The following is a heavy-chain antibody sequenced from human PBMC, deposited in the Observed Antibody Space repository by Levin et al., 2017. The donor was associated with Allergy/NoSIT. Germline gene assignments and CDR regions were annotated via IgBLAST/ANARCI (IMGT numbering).Heavy chain of an antibody. J-gene: IGHJ6*02. CDR3: AKAYYYLKNYYYYGMDG. CDR2: ISWNSGSI. Sequence: PGGSLRLSCAASGFTFDDYAMHWVRQAPGKGLEWVSGISWNSGSIGYADSVKGRFTISRDNAKNSLYLQMNSLRAEDTALYYCAKAYYYLKNYYYYGMDGWGQGTTVTVSS. D-gene: IGHD3-10*01. CDR1: GFTFDDYA. V-gene: IGHV3-9*01.